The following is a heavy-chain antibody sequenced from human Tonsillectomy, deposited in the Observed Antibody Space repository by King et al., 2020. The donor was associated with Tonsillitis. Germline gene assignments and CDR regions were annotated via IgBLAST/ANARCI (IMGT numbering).Heavy chain of an antibody. D-gene: IGHD3-10*01. J-gene: IGHJ4*02. CDR2: IDHSGST. Sequence: VQLQQWGAGLLKPSETLSLTCAVYGGSFTDQFWSWIRQPPGKGLEWIGEIDHSGSTNYNPSLKSRVTISVDTSKNQFSLKLNSVTAADTAVYYCARESGGYFDYWGQGTLVTVSS. V-gene: IGHV4-34*01. CDR3: ARESGGYFDY. CDR1: GGSFTDQF.